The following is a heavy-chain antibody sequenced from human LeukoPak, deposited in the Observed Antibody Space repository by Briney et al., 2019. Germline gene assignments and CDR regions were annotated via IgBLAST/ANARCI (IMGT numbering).Heavy chain of an antibody. CDR3: AREVSEGFDF. D-gene: IGHD3-22*01. V-gene: IGHV3-21*01. J-gene: IGHJ4*02. CDR1: GFTFSGYS. Sequence: GGSLRLSCTASGFTFSGYSMNWIRQAPGKGLEWVSSFGTRSTTVYHAGSVKGRFAISRDNAKNSLYLQMNSLRAEDTALYYCAREVSEGFDFWGQGTLVTVSS. CDR2: FGTRSTTV.